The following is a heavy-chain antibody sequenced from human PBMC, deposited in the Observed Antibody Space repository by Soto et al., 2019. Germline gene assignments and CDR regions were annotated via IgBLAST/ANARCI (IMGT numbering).Heavy chain of an antibody. J-gene: IGHJ4*02. V-gene: IGHV3-23*01. Sequence: EVQLLVSGGDLVQPGGSLRLSCAASGFAFSSYVMSWLRQAPGKGLEWVSGITGSGDTTYYADSVKGRFTISRDNSNNTLYLQLNSLRAEVSAIYYCAKDLYAFDYWGQGTLVTVSS. CDR2: ITGSGDTT. CDR3: AKDLYAFDY. CDR1: GFAFSSYV. D-gene: IGHD2-2*01.